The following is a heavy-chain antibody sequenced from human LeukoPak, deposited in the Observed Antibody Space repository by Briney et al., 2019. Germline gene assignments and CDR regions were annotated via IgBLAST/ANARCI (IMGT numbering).Heavy chain of an antibody. CDR1: GYSISSGYY. J-gene: IGHJ4*02. Sequence: SETLSLTCTVSGYSISSGYYWGWIRQPPGKGLEWIGSIYHSGNTNKNPSLTTRVTMSVDTSKTQITLRLSSVTAADTAVYYCAREEGIAAAGALEYWGQGILVTVSS. D-gene: IGHD6-13*01. V-gene: IGHV4-38-2*02. CDR2: IYHSGNT. CDR3: AREEGIAAAGALEY.